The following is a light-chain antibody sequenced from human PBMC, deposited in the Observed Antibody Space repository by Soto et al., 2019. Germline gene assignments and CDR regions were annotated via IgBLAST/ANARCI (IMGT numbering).Light chain of an antibody. CDR1: SSDVGTYNH. Sequence: QSALTQPASVSGSPGQSITISRTGTSSDVGTYNHVSWYQQHPGKAPQLIIYEVSNRPSGLSNRFSASKSGNTASLTISGLQAQDEAHYYCCSYTNSSNLVLGNGTKVTVL. J-gene: IGLJ1*01. CDR3: CSYTNSSNLV. CDR2: EVS. V-gene: IGLV2-14*01.